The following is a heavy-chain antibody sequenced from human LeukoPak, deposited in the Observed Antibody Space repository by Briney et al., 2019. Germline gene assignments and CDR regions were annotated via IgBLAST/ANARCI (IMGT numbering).Heavy chain of an antibody. CDR2: ISGGGGST. CDR3: AKDGRATGY. J-gene: IGHJ4*02. D-gene: IGHD1-26*01. CDR1: GFTFSSYA. Sequence: PGGSLRLSCAASGFTFSSYAMSWARQAPGKGLEWVSGISGGGGSTYYADSVKGRFTISRDNSKNTLYLQMNSLRAEDTAVYYCAKDGRATGYWGQGTLVTVSS. V-gene: IGHV3-23*01.